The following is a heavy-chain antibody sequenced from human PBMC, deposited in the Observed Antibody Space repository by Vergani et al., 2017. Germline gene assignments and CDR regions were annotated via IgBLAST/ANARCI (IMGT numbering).Heavy chain of an antibody. V-gene: IGHV3-7*01. J-gene: IGHJ3*02. CDR2: IKQDGSEK. Sequence: EVQLVESGGGLVQPGGSLRLSCAASGFTFSSYWMSWVRQAPGKGLEWVANIKQDGSEKYYVDSVKGRFTISRDNAKNSLYLQMNSLRAEDTAVYYCARDSSGFRDDAFDIWGQGTMVTVSS. CDR1: GFTFSSYW. CDR3: ARDSSGFRDDAFDI. D-gene: IGHD3-22*01.